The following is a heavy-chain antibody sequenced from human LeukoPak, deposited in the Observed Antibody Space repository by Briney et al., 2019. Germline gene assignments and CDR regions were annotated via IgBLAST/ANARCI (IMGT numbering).Heavy chain of an antibody. CDR1: GGSISNYF. CDR3: ARDDLGGWYDY. D-gene: IGHD6-19*01. J-gene: IGHJ4*02. Sequence: SETLSLTCTVSGGSISNYFWSWVRQPAGKGLEWIGRIYSTGRSDYNPSLKSRITMSVDTSKNQFSLKLSSVTAADTAVYYCARDDLGGWYDYWGQGTLVTVSS. V-gene: IGHV4-4*07. CDR2: IYSTGRS.